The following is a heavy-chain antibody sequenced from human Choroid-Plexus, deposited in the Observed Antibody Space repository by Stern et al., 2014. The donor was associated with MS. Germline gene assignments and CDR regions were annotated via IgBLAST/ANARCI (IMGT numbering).Heavy chain of an antibody. V-gene: IGHV3-30*18. CDR3: AKDRQWSTYFFDY. CDR1: GFTFSNFG. CDR2: ISYDGSYK. Sequence: VQLVESGGGVAQPGRPLILSCAASGFTFSNFGMHWVRQATGKGLEWVALISYDGSYKYYADSVKGRFTIFRDNSKNTLYMHMNSLRAEDTAVYYCAKDRQWSTYFFDYWGQGSLVTVSS. J-gene: IGHJ4*02. D-gene: IGHD2-15*01.